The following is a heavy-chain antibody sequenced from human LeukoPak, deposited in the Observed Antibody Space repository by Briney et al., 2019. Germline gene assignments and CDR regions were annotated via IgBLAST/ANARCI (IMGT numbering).Heavy chain of an antibody. V-gene: IGHV3-48*03. CDR3: ARGLKDFDY. D-gene: IGHD2-8*01. J-gene: IGHJ4*02. CDR2: ISSSGSTI. CDR1: GFNLSSYA. Sequence: GGSLRLSCAAPGFNLSSYAMSWVRQAPGQGLEWVSYISSSGSTIYYADSVKGRFTISRDNAKNSLYLQMNSLRAEDTAVYYCARGLKDFDYWGQGTLVTVSS.